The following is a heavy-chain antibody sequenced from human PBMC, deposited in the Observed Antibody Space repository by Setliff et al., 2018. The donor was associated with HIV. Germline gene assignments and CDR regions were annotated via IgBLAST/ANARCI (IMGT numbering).Heavy chain of an antibody. V-gene: IGHV3-48*03. D-gene: IGHD6-19*01. CDR2: ITGSGDTI. CDR3: AREATPRHSSGWVYFDY. J-gene: IGHJ4*02. CDR1: GFTFSNYE. Sequence: GGSLRLSCAASGFTFSNYEMSWVRQAPGKGPEWVSYITGSGDTIYYADSVKGRFTMSRDNAKDSVYLQMNTLRVEDTAVYYCAREATPRHSSGWVYFDYWGQGMMVTVS.